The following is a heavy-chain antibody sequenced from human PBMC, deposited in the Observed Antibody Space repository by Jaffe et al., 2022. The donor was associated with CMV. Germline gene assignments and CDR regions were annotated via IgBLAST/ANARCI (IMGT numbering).Heavy chain of an antibody. CDR3: ARRLGYCSGGSCYLDAFDI. CDR2: ISSSSSYI. CDR1: GFTFSSYS. Sequence: EVQLVESGGGLVKPGGSLRLSCAASGFTFSSYSMNWVRQAPGKGLEWVSSISSSSSYIYYADSVKGRFTISRDNAKNSLYLQMNSLRAEDTAVYYCARRLGYCSGGSCYLDAFDIWGQGTMVTVSS. V-gene: IGHV3-21*01. J-gene: IGHJ3*02. D-gene: IGHD2-15*01.